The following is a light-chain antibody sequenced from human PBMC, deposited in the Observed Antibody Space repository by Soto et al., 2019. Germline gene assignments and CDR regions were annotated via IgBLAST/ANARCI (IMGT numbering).Light chain of an antibody. CDR2: DVS. J-gene: IGLJ2*01. CDR1: SSDVGGYNY. Sequence: QSALTQPASASGSPGQSITISCTGTSSDVGGYNYVSWYQQHPGKAPKLMIYDVSNRPSGVSNRFSGSKSGNTASLTISGLQVEDEADYYCSSYTSSSTLVVFGGGTKLTVL. V-gene: IGLV2-14*01. CDR3: SSYTSSSTLVV.